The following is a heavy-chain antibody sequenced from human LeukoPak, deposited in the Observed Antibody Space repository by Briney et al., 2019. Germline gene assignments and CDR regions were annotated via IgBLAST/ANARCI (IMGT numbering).Heavy chain of an antibody. CDR2: INPSGGST. CDR3: ARENHYYDSSGYFPYYFDY. V-gene: IGHV1-46*01. J-gene: IGHJ4*02. CDR1: GYTFTGYY. D-gene: IGHD3-22*01. Sequence: GASVKVSCKASGYTFTGYYMHWVRQAPGQGLEWMGIINPSGGSTSYAQKFQGRVTMTRDMSTSTVYMELSNLRSEDTAVYYCARENHYYDSSGYFPYYFDYWGQGTLVTVSS.